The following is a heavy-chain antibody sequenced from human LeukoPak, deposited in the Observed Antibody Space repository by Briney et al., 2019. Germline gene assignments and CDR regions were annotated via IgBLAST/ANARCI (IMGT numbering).Heavy chain of an antibody. CDR2: IHRDGSST. CDR1: GFTFSSHW. V-gene: IGHV3-74*01. Sequence: GWSLRLSCAASGFTFSSHWMHWVRQLPGRGRVWVSRIHRDGSSTNYADSVKGRFTISRDNAKNTLYLQVNSLRAEDTAIYYCARARPDGAPYFDYWGQGILVTVSS. D-gene: IGHD3-10*01. CDR3: ARARPDGAPYFDY. J-gene: IGHJ4*02.